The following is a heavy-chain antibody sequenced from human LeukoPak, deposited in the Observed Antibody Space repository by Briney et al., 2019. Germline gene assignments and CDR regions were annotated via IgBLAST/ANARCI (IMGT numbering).Heavy chain of an antibody. J-gene: IGHJ4*02. Sequence: GGSLRLSCAASGFTFSGYGMHWVREAPGRGLEWVAVISYVGSNKYYADSVRGRFTISRENSKNTLYLQMNSLRAEDTAVYYCANGWGYYDSSGYYYGSFDYWGQGTLVTVSS. CDR1: GFTFSGYG. D-gene: IGHD3-22*01. CDR3: ANGWGYYDSSGYYYGSFDY. V-gene: IGHV3-33*05. CDR2: ISYVGSNK.